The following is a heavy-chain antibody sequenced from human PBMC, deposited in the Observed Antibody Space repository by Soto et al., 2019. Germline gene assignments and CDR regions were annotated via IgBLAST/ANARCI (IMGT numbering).Heavy chain of an antibody. CDR3: ARESSSGWFDAFDI. Sequence: PGGSLRLSCAASGFSFSSYAMHWVRQAPGKGLEWVAVISYDGSNKYYADSVKGRFTISRDNSKNTLYLQMNSLRAEDTAVYYCARESSSGWFDAFDIWGQGTMVTGSS. D-gene: IGHD6-19*01. CDR1: GFSFSSYA. V-gene: IGHV3-30-3*01. CDR2: ISYDGSNK. J-gene: IGHJ3*02.